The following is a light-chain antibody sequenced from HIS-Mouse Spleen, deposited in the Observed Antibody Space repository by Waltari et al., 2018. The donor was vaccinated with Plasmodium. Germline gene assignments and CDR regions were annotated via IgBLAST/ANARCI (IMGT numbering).Light chain of an antibody. CDR1: QSVSSN. Sequence: EIVMTQSPATLSVSPGERATLSCRARQSVSSNLAWYQQKPGPAPRLLIYGASTRATGIPARFSGSGSGTEFTLTISSMQSEDFAVYYCQQYNNWPPTWTFGQGTKVEIK. J-gene: IGKJ1*01. CDR3: QQYNNWPPTWT. V-gene: IGKV3-15*01. CDR2: GAS.